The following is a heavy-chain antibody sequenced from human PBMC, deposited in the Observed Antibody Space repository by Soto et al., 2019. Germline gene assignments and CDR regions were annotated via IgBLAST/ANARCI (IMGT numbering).Heavy chain of an antibody. J-gene: IGHJ3*02. V-gene: IGHV1-2*02. CDR2: INPNSGGT. CDR1: GYTFTGYY. CDR3: ARDKSGSYAFDI. D-gene: IGHD1-26*01. Sequence: EASVKVSCKASGYTFTGYYMHWVRQAPGQGLEWMGWINPNSGGTNYAQKFQGRVTMTRDTSISTAYMELSRLRSDDTAVYYCARDKSGSYAFDIWGQGTMVTVSS.